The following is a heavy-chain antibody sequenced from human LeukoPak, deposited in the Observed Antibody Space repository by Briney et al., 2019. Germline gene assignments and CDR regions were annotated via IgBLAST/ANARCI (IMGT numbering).Heavy chain of an antibody. J-gene: IGHJ6*02. CDR2: MNPNSGNT. D-gene: IGHD2-15*01. CDR3: ARKLPPIYYYGMDV. V-gene: IGHV1-8*01. CDR1: GYTFTSYD. Sequence: GASVKVSCKASGYTFTSYDINWVRQATGQGLEWMGWMNPNSGNTGYARKFQGRVTMTRNTSISTAYMELSSLRSEDTAVYYCARKLPPIYYYGMDVWGQGTTVTVSS.